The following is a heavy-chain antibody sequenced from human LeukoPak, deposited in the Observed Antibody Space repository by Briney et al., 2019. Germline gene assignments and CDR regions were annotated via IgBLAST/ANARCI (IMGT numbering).Heavy chain of an antibody. CDR1: GFTFDDYA. V-gene: IGHV3-9*01. Sequence: GWSLRLSCAASGFTFDDYAMHWVRQAPGKGLEWVSGISWNSGSIGYADSVKGRFTISRDSAKNSLYLQMNSLRAEDTALYYCAKGGFPNYYYYMDVWGKGTTVTVSS. J-gene: IGHJ6*03. CDR2: ISWNSGSI. CDR3: AKGGFPNYYYYMDV. D-gene: IGHD3-10*01.